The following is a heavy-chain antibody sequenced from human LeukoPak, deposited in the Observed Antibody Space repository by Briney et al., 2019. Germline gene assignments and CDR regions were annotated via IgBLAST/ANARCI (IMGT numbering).Heavy chain of an antibody. V-gene: IGHV1-69*04. CDR3: ARVLRGEGYFDY. Sequence: GASVKVSCKASGGTFSSYAISWVRQAPGQGLEWMGRIFPILGIANYAQKFQGRVTITADKSTSTAYMELSSLRSEDTAVYYCARVLRGEGYFDYWGQGTLVTVSS. D-gene: IGHD3-10*01. J-gene: IGHJ4*02. CDR2: IFPILGIA. CDR1: GGTFSSYA.